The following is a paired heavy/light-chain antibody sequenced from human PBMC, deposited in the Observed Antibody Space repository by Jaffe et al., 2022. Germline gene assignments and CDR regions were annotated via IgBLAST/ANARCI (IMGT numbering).Light chain of an antibody. CDR3: QQYDNLFLT. Sequence: DIQMTQSPSSLSASVGDRVTITCQASQDISNYLNWYQQKPGKAPKLLIYDASNLETGVPSRFSGSGSGTDFTFTISSLQPEDIATYYCQQYDNLFLTFGGGTKVEIK. CDR2: DAS. J-gene: IGKJ4*01. V-gene: IGKV1-33*01. CDR1: QDISNY.
Heavy chain of an antibody. V-gene: IGHV4-34*01. Sequence: QVQLQQWGAGLLKPSETLSLTCAVYGGSFSGYYWSWIRQPPGKGLEWIGEINHSGSTNYNPSLKSRVTISVDTSKNQFSLKLSSVTAADTAVYYCAVTRDYGDYGEERAEYFQHWGQGTLVTVSS. CDR1: GGSFSGYY. D-gene: IGHD4-17*01. CDR3: AVTRDYGDYGEERAEYFQH. J-gene: IGHJ1*01. CDR2: INHSGST.